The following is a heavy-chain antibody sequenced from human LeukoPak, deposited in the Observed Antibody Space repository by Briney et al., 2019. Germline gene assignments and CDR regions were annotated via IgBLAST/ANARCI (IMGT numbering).Heavy chain of an antibody. CDR3: PPADFDY. J-gene: IGHJ4*02. CDR1: GFTFSSYA. D-gene: IGHD2-15*01. V-gene: IGHV3-30*04. CDR2: ISYDGSNK. Sequence: GGSLRLSCAASGFTFSSYAMHWVRQAPAKGLERVAVISYDGSNKYYADSVKGRFTISRDNSKNTLYLQMNSLRAEDTAVYYCPPADFDYWGQGTLVTVSS.